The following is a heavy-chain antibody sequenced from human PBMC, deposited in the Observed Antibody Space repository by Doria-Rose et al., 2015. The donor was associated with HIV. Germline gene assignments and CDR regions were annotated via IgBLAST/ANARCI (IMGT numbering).Heavy chain of an antibody. CDR1: GVSLSSPGMG. V-gene: IGHV2-26*01. J-gene: IGHJ4*02. Sequence: QVTLKESGPVPVKPTETLTLTCTVSGVSLSSPGMGVSWIRQPPGKALEWLANIFSDDERSYKASLKSRLTISRGTSKSQVVLTMTDMDPVDTATYYCARIKSSRWYHKYYFDSWGQGTLVIVSA. CDR3: ARIKSSRWYHKYYFDS. D-gene: IGHD6-13*01. CDR2: IFSDDER.